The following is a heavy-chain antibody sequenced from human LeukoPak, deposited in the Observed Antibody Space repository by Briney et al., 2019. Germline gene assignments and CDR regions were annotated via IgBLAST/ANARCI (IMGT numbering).Heavy chain of an antibody. J-gene: IGHJ3*02. V-gene: IGHV4-59*01. CDR1: GGSISSYY. CDR3: ARGKGAFDI. Sequence: SETLSLTCTVSGGSISSYYWSWIRQPPGKGLEWIGYIYYGGSTNYSPSLKSRVTISVDTSKNQFSLKLSSVTAADTAVYYCARGKGAFDIWGQGTMVTVSS. CDR2: IYYGGST.